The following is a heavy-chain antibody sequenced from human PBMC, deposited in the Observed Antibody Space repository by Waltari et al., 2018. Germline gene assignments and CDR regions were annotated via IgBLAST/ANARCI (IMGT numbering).Heavy chain of an antibody. J-gene: IGHJ6*02. CDR1: GYTFTTYA. Sequence: QVQLVQSGAEVKSPGASVRVSCKASGYTFTTYAIHRVRQAPGHRLEWMGWINTDNGNTKYSQKFQGRVTITRDTSASTASLELSSLRSEDTAVYYCARISEVTTSGDYYGLDVWGQGTTVTVSS. D-gene: IGHD4-17*01. CDR3: ARISEVTTSGDYYGLDV. CDR2: INTDNGNT. V-gene: IGHV1-3*04.